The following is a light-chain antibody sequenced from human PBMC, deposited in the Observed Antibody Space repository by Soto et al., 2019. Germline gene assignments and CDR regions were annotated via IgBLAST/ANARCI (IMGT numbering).Light chain of an antibody. CDR2: EVT. V-gene: IGLV2-8*01. J-gene: IGLJ2*01. Sequence: QSALTQPPSASGSAGQSVTISCTGTSSDVGGYNYVSWYQQHPGKAPKHMIYEVTKPPSGGTYRFSGSQTGNTASLTVSALLSDDEADYYCSAYAGSNSYLVFGGGTKLTVL. CDR3: SAYAGSNSYLV. CDR1: SSDVGGYNY.